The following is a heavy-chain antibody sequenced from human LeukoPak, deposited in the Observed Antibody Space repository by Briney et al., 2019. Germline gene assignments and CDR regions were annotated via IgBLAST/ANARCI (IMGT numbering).Heavy chain of an antibody. Sequence: PSETLSLTCTVSGDSITAYYWNWVRQPPGKGLEWIGYIHYTGKNFYNPSLKSRITMSVDTSKSQFSLKLSSVTAADTAVYYCARGGIDYDFWSGYYNGDYYYYGMDVWGQGTTVTVSS. CDR1: GDSITAYY. V-gene: IGHV4-59*01. D-gene: IGHD3-3*01. J-gene: IGHJ6*02. CDR2: IHYTGKN. CDR3: ARGGIDYDFWSGYYNGDYYYYGMDV.